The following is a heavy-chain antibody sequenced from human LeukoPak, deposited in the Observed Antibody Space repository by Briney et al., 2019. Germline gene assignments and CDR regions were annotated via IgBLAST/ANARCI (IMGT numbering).Heavy chain of an antibody. CDR1: GYTFTSYD. CDR2: MNPNSGNT. Sequence: GASVKVSCKASGYTFTSYDINWVRQATGQGLEWMGWMNPNSGNTGYAQKFQGRVTMTRNTSISTAYMELSSLRSEDTAVYYCASPLLRYFDGIYYMDVWGKGTTVTISS. CDR3: ASPLLRYFDGIYYMDV. D-gene: IGHD3-9*01. V-gene: IGHV1-8*01. J-gene: IGHJ6*03.